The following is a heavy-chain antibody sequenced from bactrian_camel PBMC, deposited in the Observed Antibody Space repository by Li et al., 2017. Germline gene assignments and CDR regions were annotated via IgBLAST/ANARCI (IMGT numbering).Heavy chain of an antibody. V-gene: IGHV3S61*01. Sequence: QVQLVESGGGSVQAGGSLLLSCEASEYTYNHYCMGWFRQASGKEHEGVARIATGSGNTYYAGSVKGRFTISQDSTRNTVYLQINNLQPEDTAAYYCAEGRGSRGEHCYSLNYWGQGTQVTVS. J-gene: IGHJ4*01. CDR3: AEGRGSRGEHCYSLNY. CDR1: EYTYNHYC. D-gene: IGHD6*01. CDR2: IATGSGNT.